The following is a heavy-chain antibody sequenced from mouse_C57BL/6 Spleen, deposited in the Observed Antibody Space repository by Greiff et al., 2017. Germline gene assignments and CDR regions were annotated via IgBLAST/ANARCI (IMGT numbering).Heavy chain of an antibody. Sequence: VQLVESGPGLVQPSQSLSITCTVSGFSLTSYGVHWVRQSPGKGLEWLGVIWRGGSTDYNAAFMSRLSITKDNSKSQVFFKMNSLQADDTAIYYCAKNEGYDPAWFAYWGQGTLVTVSA. CDR2: IWRGGST. CDR3: AKNEGYDPAWFAY. CDR1: GFSLTSYG. D-gene: IGHD2-3*01. J-gene: IGHJ3*01. V-gene: IGHV2-5*01.